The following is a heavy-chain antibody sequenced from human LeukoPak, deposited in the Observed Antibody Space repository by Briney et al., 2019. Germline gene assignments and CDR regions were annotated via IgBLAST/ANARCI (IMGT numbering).Heavy chain of an antibody. CDR3: ASIAVAGQFCDY. V-gene: IGHV4-59*01. CDR1: GGSISSYY. CDR2: IYYSGST. Sequence: PSETLSLTCTVSGGSISSYYWSWIRQPPGKGLEWIGYIYYSGSTNYNPSLKSRVTISVDTSKNQFSLKLSSVTAADTAVYYCASIAVAGQFCDYWGQGTLVTVSS. J-gene: IGHJ4*02. D-gene: IGHD6-19*01.